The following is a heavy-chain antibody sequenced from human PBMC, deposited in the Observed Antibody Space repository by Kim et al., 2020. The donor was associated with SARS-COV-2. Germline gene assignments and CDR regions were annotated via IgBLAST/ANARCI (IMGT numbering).Heavy chain of an antibody. D-gene: IGHD3-10*01. CDR3: ARASGLYGSGSYFLGY. V-gene: IGHV1-69*01. J-gene: IGHJ4*02. Sequence: KFQGRVTITADESTSTAYMELSSLRSEDTAVYYCARASGLYGSGSYFLGYWGQGTLVTVSS.